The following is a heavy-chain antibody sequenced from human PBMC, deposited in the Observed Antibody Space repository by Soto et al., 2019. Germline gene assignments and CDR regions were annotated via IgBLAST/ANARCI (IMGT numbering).Heavy chain of an antibody. J-gene: IGHJ4*01. CDR2: IHYSGST. CDR3: THYRRTDPQGSSFDY. D-gene: IGHD1-26*01. V-gene: IGHV4-59*01. Sequence: SEPLSLTCTVSGGSIGGSYWSGIRQTPGKVLEWVGYIHYSGSTNYNPSLKSRVTMSVDPAKNQFSLQLSSVTAADTAVYFCTHYRRTDPQGSSFDYGAQGVLVT. CDR1: GGSIGGSY.